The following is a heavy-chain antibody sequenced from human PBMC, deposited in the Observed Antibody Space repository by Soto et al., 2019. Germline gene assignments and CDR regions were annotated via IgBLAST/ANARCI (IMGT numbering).Heavy chain of an antibody. D-gene: IGHD2-15*01. CDR1: GFTFSSYA. V-gene: IGHV3-30-3*01. CDR3: AREERGYCSGGSCFNWFDP. Sequence: PGGSLRLSCAASGFTFSSYAMHWVCQAPGKGLEWVAVISDDGSNKYYADSVKGRFTISRDNSKNTLYLQMNSLRAEDTAVYYCAREERGYCSGGSCFNWFDPWGQGTLVTVSS. J-gene: IGHJ5*02. CDR2: ISDDGSNK.